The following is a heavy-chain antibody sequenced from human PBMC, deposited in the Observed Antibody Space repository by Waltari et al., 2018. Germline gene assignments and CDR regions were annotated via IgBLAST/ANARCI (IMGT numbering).Heavy chain of an antibody. Sequence: QLQLQESGPGLVKPSETLSLTCPVSGGSISSSSYYWGWIRQPPGKGLEWIGSIYYSGSTYYNPSLKSRVTISVDTSKNQFSLKLSSVTAADTAVYYCASPPYGDYVRPDYWGQGTLVTVSS. J-gene: IGHJ4*02. CDR2: IYYSGST. V-gene: IGHV4-39*01. D-gene: IGHD4-17*01. CDR1: GGSISSSSYY. CDR3: ASPPYGDYVRPDY.